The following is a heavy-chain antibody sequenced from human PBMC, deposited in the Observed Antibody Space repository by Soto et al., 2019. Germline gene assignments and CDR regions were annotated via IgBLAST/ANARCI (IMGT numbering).Heavy chain of an antibody. CDR1: GFTFSNYD. J-gene: IGHJ4*02. Sequence: EVQLLESGGDLVQPGGSLRLSCAASGFTFSNYDMSWVRQAPGKGLEWVSSVSSSGSSTYYADSVKGRFTISRDNSKNTLYLQMSSLGAADTAVYHCARRDCGSGRNCEFGAPVFAYWGQGNLVTVTS. CDR2: VSSSGSST. D-gene: IGHD2-21*01. CDR3: ARRDCGSGRNCEFGAPVFAY. V-gene: IGHV3-23*01.